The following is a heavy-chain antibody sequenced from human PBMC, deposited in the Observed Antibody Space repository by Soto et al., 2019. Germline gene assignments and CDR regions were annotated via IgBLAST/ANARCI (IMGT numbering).Heavy chain of an antibody. D-gene: IGHD3-10*01. CDR2: MNPISGNT. Sequence: QVQLVQSGAGVKMPGASVRVSCKASGYTFISHDISWVRQATGQGLEWMGWMNPISGNTGYGQKFQGRVTMTSNTSTSTAYMERSSLRSDDTAVYFCARGRYAIRGAFIIGELDYWGQGSLVIVSS. CDR1: GYTFISHD. J-gene: IGHJ4*02. CDR3: ARGRYAIRGAFIIGELDY. V-gene: IGHV1-8*01.